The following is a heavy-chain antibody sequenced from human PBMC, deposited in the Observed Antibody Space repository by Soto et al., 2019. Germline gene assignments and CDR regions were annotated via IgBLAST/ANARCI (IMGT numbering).Heavy chain of an antibody. J-gene: IGHJ3*02. CDR3: ARGPGHLHAFDI. CDR1: GFTFSSYS. CDR2: ISDTNSYI. Sequence: GGSLRLSCAASGFTFSSYSMNWVRQAPGKGLEWVSSISDTNSYIYYADSVKGRFTISRDNAKNSLYLQMNSLRAEDTAVYYCARGPGHLHAFDIWGQGTMVTVS. V-gene: IGHV3-21*01.